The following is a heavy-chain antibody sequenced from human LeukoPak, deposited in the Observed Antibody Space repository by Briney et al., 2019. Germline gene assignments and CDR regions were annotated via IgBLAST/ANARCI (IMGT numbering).Heavy chain of an antibody. CDR2: MNPNSGNT. V-gene: IGHV1-8*01. D-gene: IGHD3-3*01. CDR1: GYTFTSYD. Sequence: ASVTVSCKASGYTFTSYDINWVRQATGQGLEWMGWMNPNSGNTGYAQRFQGRVTMTRNTSISTAYMELSSLRSEDTAVYYCARGAPITIFGVVPLGGYYMDVWGKGTTVTVSS. CDR3: ARGAPITIFGVVPLGGYYMDV. J-gene: IGHJ6*03.